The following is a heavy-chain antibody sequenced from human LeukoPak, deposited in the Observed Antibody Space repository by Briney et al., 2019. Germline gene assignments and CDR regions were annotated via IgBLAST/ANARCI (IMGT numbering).Heavy chain of an antibody. CDR1: GFTFSGYA. Sequence: PGGSLRLSCAASGFTFSGYAMHWVRQAPGKGLEWVAVISYDGSNKYYADSVKGRFTISRDNSKNTLYLQMNSLRAEDTAVYYCARDESRYCSSTSCHGVDYWGQGTLVTVSS. D-gene: IGHD2-2*01. J-gene: IGHJ4*02. V-gene: IGHV3-30*04. CDR3: ARDESRYCSSTSCHGVDY. CDR2: ISYDGSNK.